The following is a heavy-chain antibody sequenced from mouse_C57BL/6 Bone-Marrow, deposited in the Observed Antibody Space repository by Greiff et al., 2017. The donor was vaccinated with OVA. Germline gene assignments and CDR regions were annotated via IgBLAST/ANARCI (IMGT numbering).Heavy chain of an antibody. CDR3: ASADYSGSSYAAMAY. D-gene: IGHD1-1*01. CDR2: IYPGSGNT. CDR1: GYTFTDYY. J-gene: IGHJ4*01. Sequence: QVQLQQSGAELVRPGASVKLSCKASGYTFTDYYINWVKQRPGQGLEWIARIYPGSGNTYYNEKFKGKATLTAEKSSSTAYMQLSSLTSEDSAVYFCASADYSGSSYAAMAYWCQGTSVTVSS. V-gene: IGHV1-76*01.